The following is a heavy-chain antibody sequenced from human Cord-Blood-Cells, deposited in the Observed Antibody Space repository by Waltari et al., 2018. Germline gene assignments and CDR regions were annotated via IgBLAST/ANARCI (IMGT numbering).Heavy chain of an antibody. J-gene: IGHJ4*02. Sequence: QVQLQQWGAGLLKPSETLSLTCAVYGGSFSGYYCSWIRQPPGTGLEWIGEINHSGSTNYNPSLKSRVTISVDTSKNQFSLKLSSVTAADTAVYYCARGWSPPRITIFGVVIDYWGQGTLVTVSS. D-gene: IGHD3-3*01. CDR3: ARGWSPPRITIFGVVIDY. V-gene: IGHV4-34*01. CDR2: INHSGST. CDR1: GGSFSGYY.